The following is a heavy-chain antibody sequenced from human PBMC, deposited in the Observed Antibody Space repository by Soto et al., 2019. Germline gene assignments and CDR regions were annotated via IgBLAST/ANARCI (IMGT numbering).Heavy chain of an antibody. D-gene: IGHD3-9*01. V-gene: IGHV3-9*01. Sequence: EVQLVESGGGLVQPGRSLRLSCAASGFTFDDYAMHWVRQAPGKGLEWVSGISWNSGSIGYADAVKGRFTISRDNAKNSLDLQMNSLRAEDTALYYCAKEGRDYDILTGHFDSWGQGTLVTVSS. J-gene: IGHJ4*02. CDR3: AKEGRDYDILTGHFDS. CDR2: ISWNSGSI. CDR1: GFTFDDYA.